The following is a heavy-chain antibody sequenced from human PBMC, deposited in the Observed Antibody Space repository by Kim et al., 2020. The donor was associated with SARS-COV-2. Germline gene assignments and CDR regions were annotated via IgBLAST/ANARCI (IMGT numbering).Heavy chain of an antibody. V-gene: IGHV3-74*01. J-gene: IGHJ3*02. CDR2: SST. CDR3: ARVSPEYDI. Sequence: SSTSYADSVKGRFTISRDNAKNTLYLQMNSLRAEDTAVYYCARVSPEYDIWGQGTMVTVSS.